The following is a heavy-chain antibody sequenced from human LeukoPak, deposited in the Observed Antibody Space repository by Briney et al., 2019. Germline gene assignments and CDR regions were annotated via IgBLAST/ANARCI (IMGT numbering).Heavy chain of an antibody. Sequence: GASVKVSCKASGYTFTGYYIHWVRRAPGQGLEWMGGISPNNGGTDYAQKFQGRITMTRDTSISTAYMELSSLRSDDTAVFYCARLGPGAIDFDYWGQGTLVTVSS. CDR1: GYTFTGYY. CDR2: ISPNNGGT. CDR3: ARLGPGAIDFDY. V-gene: IGHV1-2*02. D-gene: IGHD2-2*02. J-gene: IGHJ4*02.